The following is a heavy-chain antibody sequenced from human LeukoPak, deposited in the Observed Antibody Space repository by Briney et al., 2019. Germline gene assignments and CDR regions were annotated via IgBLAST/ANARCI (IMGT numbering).Heavy chain of an antibody. J-gene: IGHJ5*02. D-gene: IGHD6-13*01. V-gene: IGHV4-61*05. Sequence: SETLSLTCTVSGGSISSSSYYWGWIRQPPGKGLEWIGYIYYSGSTNYNPSLKSRVTISVDTSKNQFSLKLSSVTAADTAVYYCARILAADDLNWFDPWGQGTLVTVSS. CDR3: ARILAADDLNWFDP. CDR1: GGSISSSSYY. CDR2: IYYSGST.